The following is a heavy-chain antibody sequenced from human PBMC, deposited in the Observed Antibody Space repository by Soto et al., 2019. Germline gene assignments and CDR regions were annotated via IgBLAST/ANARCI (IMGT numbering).Heavy chain of an antibody. D-gene: IGHD6-6*01. J-gene: IGHJ6*02. CDR1: GDNFKKNF. Sequence: SVKVSCKPSGDNFKKNFFTWVRQAPGQGLEWMGGTIPALGKTHYIEKFKGRVTITVDDATRTVYMEGRDLTSEDTAIYYCARGPFRPSAMDVWGQATTVNVSS. CDR2: TIPALGKT. CDR3: ARGPFRPSAMDV. V-gene: IGHV1-69*01.